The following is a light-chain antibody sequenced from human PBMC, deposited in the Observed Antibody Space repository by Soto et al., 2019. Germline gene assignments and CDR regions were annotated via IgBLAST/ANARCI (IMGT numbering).Light chain of an antibody. J-gene: IGLJ1*01. CDR3: SSYAGSNDFV. Sequence: QSVLTQPPSASGSPGQSVTLSCTGTSRDVAGYNYVSCYQQPPGKAPKLMIYEVTKRPSGVPDRFSGSKSGNTASLTVSWLQAEDEADYYCSSYAGSNDFVFGTGTKVTVL. V-gene: IGLV2-8*01. CDR2: EVT. CDR1: SRDVAGYNY.